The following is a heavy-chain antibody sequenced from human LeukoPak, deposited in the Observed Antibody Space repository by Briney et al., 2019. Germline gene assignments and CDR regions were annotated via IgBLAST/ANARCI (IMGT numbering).Heavy chain of an antibody. CDR3: AKDIQLST. CDR1: GFNFRDAT. J-gene: IGHJ3*01. V-gene: IGHV3-23*01. CDR2: ISFSGDNS. D-gene: IGHD5-24*01. Sequence: GGSLRLSCAASGFNFRDATMTWVRQAPGKGLEWVSLISFSGDNSYYADSVKGRFTISRDNSKNTLSLQMNSLRVEDTAIYYCAKDIQLSTWGLGTMVTVSS.